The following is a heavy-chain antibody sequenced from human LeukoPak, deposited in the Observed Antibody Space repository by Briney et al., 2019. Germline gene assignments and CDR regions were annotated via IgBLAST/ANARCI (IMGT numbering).Heavy chain of an antibody. CDR3: ARWPHGGIAVAEAGY. CDR1: GFTFSSYS. J-gene: IGHJ4*02. D-gene: IGHD6-19*01. V-gene: IGHV3-21*01. CDR2: ISSSSSYI. Sequence: PGGSLRLSCAASGFTFSSYSMNWVRQAPGKGLEWVSPISSSSSYIYYADSVKGRFTISRDNAKNSLYLQMNSLRAEDTAVYYCARWPHGGIAVAEAGYWGQGTLVTVSS.